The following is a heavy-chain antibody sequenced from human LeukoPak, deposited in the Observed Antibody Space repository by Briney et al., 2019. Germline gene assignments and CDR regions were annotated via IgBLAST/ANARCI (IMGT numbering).Heavy chain of an antibody. CDR1: GFTFSSYW. CDR3: ARGRPHGNDY. D-gene: IGHD4-23*01. CDR2: IASDGSST. V-gene: IGHV3-74*01. Sequence: GGSLRLSCAASGFTFSSYWMNWVRQAPGKGLVWVSRIASDGSSTAYADSVKGRFSISRDNAKNTLYLQMNSLRVEDTAVYYCARGRPHGNDYWGQGTLVTVSS. J-gene: IGHJ4*02.